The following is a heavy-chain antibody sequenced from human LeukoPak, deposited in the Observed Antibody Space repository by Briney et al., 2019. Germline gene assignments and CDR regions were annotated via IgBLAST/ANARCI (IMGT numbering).Heavy chain of an antibody. J-gene: IGHJ5*02. CDR1: GFTFSSYW. D-gene: IGHD3-22*01. Sequence: GGSLRLSCAASGFTFSSYWMSWVRQAPGKGLEWVANIKQDGSEKYYVDSVKGRLTISRDNAKNSLYLQMNSLRAEDTAVYFCARAQSATLSYYFDLWGQGTLVTVSS. CDR3: ARAQSATLSYYFDL. V-gene: IGHV3-7*01. CDR2: IKQDGSEK.